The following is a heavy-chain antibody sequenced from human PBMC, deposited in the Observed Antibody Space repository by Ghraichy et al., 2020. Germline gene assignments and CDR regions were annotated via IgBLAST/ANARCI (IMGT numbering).Heavy chain of an antibody. Sequence: GGSLRLSCAASGVTFDDYAMHWVRQPPGKGLEWVSLITGDGGSTYSADSVKGRFTISRDNSKDSLYLQMNSLRTEDTALYYCAKDIFPSSGAAIPKRFYGMDVWGQGTTVTVSS. D-gene: IGHD2-8*02. V-gene: IGHV3-43*02. CDR2: ITGDGGST. J-gene: IGHJ6*02. CDR1: GVTFDDYA. CDR3: AKDIFPSSGAAIPKRFYGMDV.